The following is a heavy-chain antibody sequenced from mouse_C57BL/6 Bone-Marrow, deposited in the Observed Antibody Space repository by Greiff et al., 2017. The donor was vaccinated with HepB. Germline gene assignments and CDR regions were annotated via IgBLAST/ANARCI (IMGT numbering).Heavy chain of an antibody. CDR3: ARGDGHYRDY. Sequence: VKLMESGPELVKPGASVKISCKASGYAFRSSWMNWVKQRPGKGLEWIGRIYPGDGDTNYNGKFTGKATLTADKSSSTAYMQLSSLTSEDSAVYFCARGDGHYRDYWGQGTTLTVSS. D-gene: IGHD2-3*01. J-gene: IGHJ2*01. CDR1: GYAFRSSW. CDR2: IYPGDGDT. V-gene: IGHV1-82*01.